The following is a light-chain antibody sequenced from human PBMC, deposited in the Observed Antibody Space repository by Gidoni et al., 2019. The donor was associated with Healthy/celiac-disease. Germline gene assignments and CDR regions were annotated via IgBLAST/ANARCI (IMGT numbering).Light chain of an antibody. CDR2: GAS. V-gene: IGKV3-20*01. CDR1: QSVSSSY. CDR3: QQYGSSPPLP. J-gene: IGKJ4*01. Sequence: EIVLTQSPGTLCLSPGERATLSCTASQSVSSSYLAWYQQKPGQAPRLLIYGASSRATGIPDRFSGSGSGTDFTLTISILEPEDFAVYYCQQYGSSPPLPFGGGTKVEIK.